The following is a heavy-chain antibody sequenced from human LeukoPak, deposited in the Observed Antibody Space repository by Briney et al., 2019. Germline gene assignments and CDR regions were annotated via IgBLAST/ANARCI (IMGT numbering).Heavy chain of an antibody. Sequence: ASVKVSCKASGYTFTGHYLHWVRQAPGEGLEWMGWMNPNSGGTIYAQNFQGRVTMTRDTSISTAYMQLSRLGFGDTAVYYCASGQWTDYWGQGTLVIVSS. CDR3: ASGQWTDY. D-gene: IGHD6-19*01. V-gene: IGHV1-2*02. CDR1: GYTFTGHY. CDR2: MNPNSGGT. J-gene: IGHJ4*02.